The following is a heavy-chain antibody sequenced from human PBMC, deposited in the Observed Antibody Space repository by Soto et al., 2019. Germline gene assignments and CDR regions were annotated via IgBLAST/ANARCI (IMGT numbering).Heavy chain of an antibody. CDR1: GVSISSTSYN. CDR2: LDYSGTA. Sequence: SETLSLTCNVSGVSISSTSYNWGWIRQPPGKGLEWIGTLDYSGTAHYNPSLKSRINISADPSKNQVSLTLTSVTAADTAMYYCSTRAYDTNGYYRFDPWGQGTLVTVSS. J-gene: IGHJ5*01. V-gene: IGHV4-39*01. D-gene: IGHD3-22*01. CDR3: STRAYDTNGYYRFDP.